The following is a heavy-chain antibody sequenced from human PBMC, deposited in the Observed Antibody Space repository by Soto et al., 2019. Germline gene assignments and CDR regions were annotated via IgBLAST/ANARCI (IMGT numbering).Heavy chain of an antibody. Sequence: PGGSLRLSCAVSGFTFSNYEWNWVRQAPGKGLEWISYIDTSGDAMFYADSVKGRFAVSRDNTMNSLYLQMKSLRAEDTAAYYCARESIGCGGDCLDYWGQGTLVTVSS. CDR2: IDTSGDAM. CDR1: GFTFSNYE. D-gene: IGHD2-21*01. J-gene: IGHJ4*02. V-gene: IGHV3-48*03. CDR3: ARESIGCGGDCLDY.